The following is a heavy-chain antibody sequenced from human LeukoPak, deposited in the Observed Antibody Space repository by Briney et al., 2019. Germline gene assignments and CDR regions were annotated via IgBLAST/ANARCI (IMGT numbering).Heavy chain of an antibody. CDR1: GYTFTSYG. D-gene: IGHD2-2*01. CDR2: ISDYNGNT. V-gene: IGHV1-18*01. CDR3: ARVTVPAAIKTYYYYYYMDV. Sequence: GASVKVSCKASGYTFTSYGISWVRQAPGQGLEGMGWISDYNGNTNYAQKLQRRVTMTTDTSTSTAYMELRSLRSDDTAVYYCARVTVPAAIKTYYYYYYMDVWGKGTTVTVSS. J-gene: IGHJ6*03.